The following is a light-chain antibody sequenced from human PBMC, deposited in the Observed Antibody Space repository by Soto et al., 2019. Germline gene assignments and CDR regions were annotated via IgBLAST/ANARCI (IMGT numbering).Light chain of an antibody. V-gene: IGKV3-15*01. Sequence: EIVMTQSPATLSVSPGERATLSCRASQSVSSNLAWYQQKPGQAPRLLIYGASTRATGIPARFSGSGSGTACTLTISSLQSEEFAVYSCQQYNNWLTCGGGTKVEIK. CDR3: QQYNNWLT. CDR1: QSVSSN. CDR2: GAS. J-gene: IGKJ4*01.